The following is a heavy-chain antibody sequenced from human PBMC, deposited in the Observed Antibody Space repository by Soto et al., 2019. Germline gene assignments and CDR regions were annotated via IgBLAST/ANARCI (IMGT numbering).Heavy chain of an antibody. J-gene: IGHJ5*02. V-gene: IGHV1-18*01. Sequence: GASVKVSCKASGYTFTSYGISWVRQSPGQGLERMGWISAYNGNTNNAQKFQGRVAVTTDTSTSTAYMELMNLRSDDTAVCYCARTSGYSSTDNWFDPWGQGTLVTVSS. CDR1: GYTFTSYG. CDR3: ARTSGYSSTDNWFDP. D-gene: IGHD6-13*01. CDR2: ISAYNGNT.